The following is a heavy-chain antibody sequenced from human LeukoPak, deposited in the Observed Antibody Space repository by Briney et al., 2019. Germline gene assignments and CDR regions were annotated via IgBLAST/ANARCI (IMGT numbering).Heavy chain of an antibody. CDR2: IFTSGNT. D-gene: IGHD2-21*02. Sequence: SETLSLTCAVSGYSISSGYYWGWIRQHPGKGLEWIGNIFTSGNTYYNPSLKGRIFTSVDTSKSQFSLRLTSVTAADTAVYYCARATLRGDPFDFWGQGLQVTVSS. V-gene: IGHV4-38-2*01. CDR3: ARATLRGDPFDF. CDR1: GYSISSGYY. J-gene: IGHJ4*02.